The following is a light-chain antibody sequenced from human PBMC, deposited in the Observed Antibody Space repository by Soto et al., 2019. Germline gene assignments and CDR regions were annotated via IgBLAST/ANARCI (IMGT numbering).Light chain of an antibody. J-gene: IGKJ1*01. V-gene: IGKV3-15*01. CDR3: QHYNDWPPTWT. CDR1: QSVSSK. Sequence: EIVMTQSPATLSVSPGERATLSCRASQSVSSKLAWYQQKPGQAPRVLIHGASTRATGIPARFSVSGSGTEFTLTISSLQSEDFAVYYCQHYNDWPPTWTLGQGTKV. CDR2: GAS.